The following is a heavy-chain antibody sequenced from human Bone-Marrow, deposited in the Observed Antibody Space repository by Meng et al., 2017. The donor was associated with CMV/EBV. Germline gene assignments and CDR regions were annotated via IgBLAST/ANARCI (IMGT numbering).Heavy chain of an antibody. V-gene: IGHV1-2*06. CDR3: ARKNAVHYYYGMDV. J-gene: IGHJ6*02. CDR1: GDIFTGYY. Sequence: ASVKVSCKAFGDIFTGYYIHWVRQAPGQGLEWMGRINPNSGDTIYAQRFQGRVTMTRATSISTAYMELNRLQSDDTAVYYCARKNAVHYYYGMDVWGQGTTVTVSS. D-gene: IGHD2-2*01. CDR2: INPNSGDT.